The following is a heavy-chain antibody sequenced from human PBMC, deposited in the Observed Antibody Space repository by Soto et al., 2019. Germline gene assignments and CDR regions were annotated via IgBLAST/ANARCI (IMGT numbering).Heavy chain of an antibody. V-gene: IGHV4-59*08. Sequence: PSETLSLTCTVSYGSISSYYWSWIRQPPGKGLEWIGYIYYSGSTNYNPSLKSRVTISVDTSKNQFSLKLSSVTAADTAVYYCARGPEGDVLLWFGELYGMDVWGQGTTVTVSS. CDR2: IYYSGST. CDR1: YGSISSYY. CDR3: ARGPEGDVLLWFGELYGMDV. J-gene: IGHJ6*02. D-gene: IGHD3-10*01.